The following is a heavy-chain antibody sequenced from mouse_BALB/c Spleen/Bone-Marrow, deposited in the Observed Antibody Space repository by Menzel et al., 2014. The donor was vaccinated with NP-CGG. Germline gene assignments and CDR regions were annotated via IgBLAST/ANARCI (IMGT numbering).Heavy chain of an antibody. V-gene: IGHV3-1*02. CDR1: GYSITSGYS. J-gene: IGHJ4*01. CDR2: IHYSGST. Sequence: EVHLVESGPDLVKPSQSLSLTCTVTGYSITSGYSWHWIRQFPGNKLEWMGYIHYSGSTNYNPSLKSRISITRDTSKNQFFLQLNSVTTEDTATYYCTRRGYGNWGYHAMDYWGQGTSVTVSS. D-gene: IGHD2-1*01. CDR3: TRRGYGNWGYHAMDY.